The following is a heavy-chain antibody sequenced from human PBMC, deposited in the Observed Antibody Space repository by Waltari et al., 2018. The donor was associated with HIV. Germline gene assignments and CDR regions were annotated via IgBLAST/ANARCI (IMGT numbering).Heavy chain of an antibody. CDR3: ARVRAASGTKGFAMDV. D-gene: IGHD6-13*01. CDR1: GFTFSDHC. J-gene: IGHJ6*04. V-gene: IGHV3-72*01. CDR2: IRKKTNGYTT. Sequence: EVQVVESGGNLVQPGGSLRVSCAASGFTFSDHCMDGGRQAPGKGLDWVCRIRKKTNGYTTEYAASVRGRFTLSRDDSKNSLFLQLNSLQTDDTAVYYCARVRAASGTKGFAMDVWGKGTTVIVSS.